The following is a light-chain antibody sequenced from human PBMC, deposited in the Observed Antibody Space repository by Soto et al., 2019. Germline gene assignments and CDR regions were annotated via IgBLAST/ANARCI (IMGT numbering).Light chain of an antibody. CDR1: SSDVGSYNY. Sequence: QSVLTQPASVSGSPGQSITISCTGTSSDVGSYNYVSWYQLHPGKAPKLMIYEVSNRPSGVSNRFSGSKSGDTASLTISGLQAEDEADYYCSSYTTRTTLYVFGTGTKV. J-gene: IGLJ1*01. V-gene: IGLV2-14*01. CDR2: EVS. CDR3: SSYTTRTTLYV.